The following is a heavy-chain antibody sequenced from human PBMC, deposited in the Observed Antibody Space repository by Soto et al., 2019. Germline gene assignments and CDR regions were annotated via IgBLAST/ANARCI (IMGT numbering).Heavy chain of an antibody. J-gene: IGHJ4*02. CDR3: AKDSTQYYFDY. V-gene: IGHV3-43*01. Sequence: DVQLVESGGVVVQPGGSLRLYCAASGFTFDDYTMHWVRQAPGKGLEWVSLISWDGGSTYYADSVKGRFTISRDNSKNSLYLQMNSLRTEDTALYYCAKDSTQYYFDYWGQGTLVTVSS. CDR1: GFTFDDYT. CDR2: ISWDGGST. D-gene: IGHD1-1*01.